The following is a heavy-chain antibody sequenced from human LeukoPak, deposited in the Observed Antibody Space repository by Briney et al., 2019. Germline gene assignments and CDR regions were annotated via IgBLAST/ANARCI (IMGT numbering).Heavy chain of an antibody. V-gene: IGHV3-74*01. CDR3: AREGTAMVSFDY. Sequence: PGGSLRLSCAASGFTFSRYYMHWVRQAPGKGLVWVSRINSDGSSTTYADSVKGRFTISRDNAKNSLYLQMNSLRAEDTAVYYCAREGTAMVSFDYWGQGTLVTVSS. J-gene: IGHJ4*02. CDR2: INSDGSST. CDR1: GFTFSRYY. D-gene: IGHD5-18*01.